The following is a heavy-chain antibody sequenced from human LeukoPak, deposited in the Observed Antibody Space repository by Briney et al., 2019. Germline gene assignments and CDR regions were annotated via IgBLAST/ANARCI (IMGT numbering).Heavy chain of an antibody. V-gene: IGHV3-48*04. CDR2: ISTAGSTK. D-gene: IGHD2-2*01. J-gene: IGHJ4*02. CDR3: ARGGPARSWVY. Sequence: GGSLRLSCAASGFNVSSYFMSWVRQAPGKGLEWISYISTAGSTKYYAESVKGRFTISRDNAKDSLYLQMNSLRAEDTAVYFCARGGPARSWVYWGQGTLVTVSS. CDR1: GFNVSSYF.